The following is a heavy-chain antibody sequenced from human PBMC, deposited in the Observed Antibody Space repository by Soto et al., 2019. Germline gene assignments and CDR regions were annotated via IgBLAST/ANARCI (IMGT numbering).Heavy chain of an antibody. CDR2: ISGGGRPI. J-gene: IGHJ4*02. D-gene: IGHD6-19*01. CDR3: ARDLGWAFDS. Sequence: GGSLRLSCAASGFTSSTFSMNWVRQAPGRGLDWISYISGGGRPISYADSVKGRFTISRDNAKNSLYLQMDSLTDEDTAVYYCARDLGWAFDSWGQGTLVTVSS. CDR1: GFTSSTFS. V-gene: IGHV3-48*02.